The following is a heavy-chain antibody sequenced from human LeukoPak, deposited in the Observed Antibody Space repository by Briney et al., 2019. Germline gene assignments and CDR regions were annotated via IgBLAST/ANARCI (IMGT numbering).Heavy chain of an antibody. CDR1: GFTFSTFS. D-gene: IGHD3-10*01. CDR3: AKKLFTGMDYYFDS. V-gene: IGHV3-23*01. Sequence: GGSLRLSCSASGFTFSTFSMSWVRQASGKGLAWVSTISDSGGITDYADSVKGRFTISRDNSKNTLYLQMNSLRAEDTALYYCAKKLFTGMDYYFDSWGQGALVTVSS. CDR2: ISDSGGIT. J-gene: IGHJ4*02.